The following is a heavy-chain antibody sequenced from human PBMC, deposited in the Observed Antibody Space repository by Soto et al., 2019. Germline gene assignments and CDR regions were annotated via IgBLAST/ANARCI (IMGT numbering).Heavy chain of an antibody. CDR3: ARGDTWNHGVYASV. CDR1: GFTFSDHY. CDR2: TRDKAHRYTT. Sequence: EVQLAESGGGLVQPGGSLRLSCAASGFTFSDHYMDWVRQAPGKGLEWVGRTRDKAHRYTTEYAAPVKGRFPISIDDSKNSLYLQMNSLRSEDTAVYYSARGDTWNHGVYASVWGQGTMVTVSS. V-gene: IGHV3-72*01. J-gene: IGHJ3*01. D-gene: IGHD2-8*01.